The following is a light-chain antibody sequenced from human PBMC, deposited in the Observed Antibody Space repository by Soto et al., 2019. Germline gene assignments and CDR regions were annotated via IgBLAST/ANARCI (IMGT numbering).Light chain of an antibody. CDR1: QGIREY. V-gene: IGKV1-27*01. J-gene: IGKJ1*01. Sequence: DIQMTQSPSSLSASVGDRVTITCRASQGIREYLGWYQKKPGKPPKLLIYSASNLQSGVPSRFSGSGSGTDFTLTSSSLQPEDVATYYCQIYNSAPRPFGQGTRVEI. CDR2: SAS. CDR3: QIYNSAPRP.